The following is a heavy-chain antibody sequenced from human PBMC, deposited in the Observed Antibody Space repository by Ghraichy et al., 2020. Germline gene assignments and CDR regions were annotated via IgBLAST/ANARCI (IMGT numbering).Heavy chain of an antibody. Sequence: GGSLRLSCEGSGFSFSDYSMIWVRLTPRKALEWVSYITGSSITIFYTDSVKGRFTISRDNTKNSLYLQMNSLRAEDTAVYYCARLPLPRRAAVGDWYFDLSGRGTLVTDSS. CDR1: GFSFSDYS. V-gene: IGHV3-48*01. CDR3: ARLPLPRRAAVGDWYFDL. J-gene: IGHJ2*01. D-gene: IGHD6-13*01. CDR2: ITGSSITI.